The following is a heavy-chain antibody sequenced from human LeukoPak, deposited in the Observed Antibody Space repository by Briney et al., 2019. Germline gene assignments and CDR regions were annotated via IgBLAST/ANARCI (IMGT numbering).Heavy chain of an antibody. CDR3: AREDRHLNWFDP. Sequence: PGGSLRLSCAASGFTFSSYEMNWVRQAPGKGLEWVSYISSSGSTIYYADSVKGRFTISRDNAKNSLYLQMNSLRAEDTAVYYCAREDRHLNWFDPWGQGTLVTVSS. CDR2: ISSSGSTI. CDR1: GFTFSSYE. J-gene: IGHJ5*02. V-gene: IGHV3-48*03.